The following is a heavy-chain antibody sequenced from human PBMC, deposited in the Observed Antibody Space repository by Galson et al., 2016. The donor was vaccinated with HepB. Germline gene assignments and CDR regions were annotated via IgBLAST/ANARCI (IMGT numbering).Heavy chain of an antibody. CDR1: YYSISSGYY. Sequence: ETLFFTCTVSYYSISSGYYWGWIRQPPGKGLEWSGSIYHSGNTYYNPSLKSRVTISVDTSKNQFSLKLSSVTAADTAVYYCARGDWNYGFDYWGQGTLVTVSS. CDR2: IYHSGNT. CDR3: ARGDWNYGFDY. J-gene: IGHJ4*02. D-gene: IGHD1-7*01. V-gene: IGHV4-38-2*02.